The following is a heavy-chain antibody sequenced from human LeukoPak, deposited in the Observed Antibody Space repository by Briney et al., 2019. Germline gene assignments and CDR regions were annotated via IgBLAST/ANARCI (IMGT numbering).Heavy chain of an antibody. CDR3: AKDSGWYYMDV. Sequence: GGSLRLSCAASGFTFSSYSMNWVRQAPGKGLEWVSSISSSSSYIYYAGSVKGRFTISRDNAKNLLYLQMNSLRAEDTAVYYCAKDSGWYYMDVWGKGTTVTVSS. V-gene: IGHV3-21*01. D-gene: IGHD6-19*01. J-gene: IGHJ6*03. CDR2: ISSSSSYI. CDR1: GFTFSSYS.